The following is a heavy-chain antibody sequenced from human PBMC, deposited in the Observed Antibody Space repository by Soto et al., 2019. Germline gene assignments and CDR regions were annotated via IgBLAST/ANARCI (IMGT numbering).Heavy chain of an antibody. D-gene: IGHD3-3*01. Sequence: ASVKVSCKASGYTFTSYDINWVRQATGQGLEWMGWMNPNSGNTGYAQKFQGRVTMTRNTSISTAYMELSSLRSEDTAVYYCARGRRLYYDFWSGYYSGPRFDPWGQGTLVTVSS. CDR1: GYTFTSYD. J-gene: IGHJ5*02. CDR2: MNPNSGNT. V-gene: IGHV1-8*01. CDR3: ARGRRLYYDFWSGYYSGPRFDP.